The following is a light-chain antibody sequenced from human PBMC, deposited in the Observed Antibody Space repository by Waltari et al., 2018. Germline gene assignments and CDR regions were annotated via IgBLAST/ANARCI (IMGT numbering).Light chain of an antibody. CDR3: QQRANWPPVT. CDR2: DAS. V-gene: IGKV3-11*01. Sequence: DIVLTQSPGTLSLSPGERATLSCRASQSVNRYLAWYQHKPGQAPRLLIYDASNRATGIPARFSGSWSGTDFTLTISSLEPEDFAVYYCQQRANWPPVTFGQGTRLEIK. CDR1: QSVNRY. J-gene: IGKJ5*01.